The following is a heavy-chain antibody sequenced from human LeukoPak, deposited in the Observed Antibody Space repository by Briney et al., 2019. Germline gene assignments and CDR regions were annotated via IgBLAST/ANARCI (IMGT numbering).Heavy chain of an antibody. V-gene: IGHV3-11*04. D-gene: IGHD3-3*01. CDR2: IGSSGSPI. J-gene: IGHJ5*02. CDR1: EFSVSSNY. Sequence: GGSLRLSCAASEFSVSSNYMTWVRQAPGKGLEWVSYIGSSGSPIYYADSVKGRFTISRDNAKNSLYLQMNSLRAEDTAVYYCARCGRMRIFGAAGRTGFDPWGQGTLVIVSS. CDR3: ARCGRMRIFGAAGRTGFDP.